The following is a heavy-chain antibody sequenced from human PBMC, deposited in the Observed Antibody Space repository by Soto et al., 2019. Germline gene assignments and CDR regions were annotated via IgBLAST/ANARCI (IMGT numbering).Heavy chain of an antibody. CDR3: ATTFYAGLFFDY. Sequence: QLQLQESGPGLVKPSETLSLTCTVSGDSISSNSYYWGWVRQPPGKGLEWIGSIHYTGTPYYNPSPTSRVTVSGDTSKKQFSLIRSSLTAAYTAVYYCATTFYAGLFFDYWGQGTLVTVSS. J-gene: IGHJ4*02. CDR1: GDSISSNSYY. V-gene: IGHV4-39*01. D-gene: IGHD1-1*01. CDR2: IHYTGTP.